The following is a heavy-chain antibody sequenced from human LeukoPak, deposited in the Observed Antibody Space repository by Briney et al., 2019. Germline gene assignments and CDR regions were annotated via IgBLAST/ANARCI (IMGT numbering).Heavy chain of an antibody. V-gene: IGHV1-24*01. J-gene: IGHJ5*02. CDR3: AREVAVGGYYDFWSGYPPGWFDP. CDR2: FDPEDGET. Sequence: ASVKVSCKVSGYTLTELSMHWVRQAPGKGLEWMGGFDPEDGETIYAQKFQGRVTMTEDTSTDTAYMELSSLRSEDTAVYYCAREVAVGGYYDFWSGYPPGWFDPWGQGTLVTVSS. D-gene: IGHD3-3*01. CDR1: GYTLTELS.